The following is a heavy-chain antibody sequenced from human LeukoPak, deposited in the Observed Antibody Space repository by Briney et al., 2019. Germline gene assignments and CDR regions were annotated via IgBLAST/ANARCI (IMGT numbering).Heavy chain of an antibody. CDR1: GFTFSDYY. D-gene: IGHD3-22*01. CDR2: ISSSGSFT. CDR3: ARGHDTSGPWRD. J-gene: IGHJ4*02. V-gene: IGHV3-11*05. Sequence: GRSLRLSCAASGFTFSDYYMSWIRQAPGKGLEWDSYISSSGSFTNYADSVKGRFTISRDNAKKSLYLLMNSLRAEDTALYYCARGHDTSGPWRDWGQGTLVTVSS.